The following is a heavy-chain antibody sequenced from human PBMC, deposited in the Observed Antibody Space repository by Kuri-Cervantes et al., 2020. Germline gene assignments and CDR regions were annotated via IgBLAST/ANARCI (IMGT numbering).Heavy chain of an antibody. D-gene: IGHD2-2*01. CDR2: IKHDGSEK. V-gene: IGHV3-7*01. CDR3: AKDYSYCSSTSCETD. CDR1: GFTFSSYW. Sequence: GESLKISCAASGFTFSSYWMSWVRQAPGKGLEWVANIKHDGSEKYYVDSVKGRFTISRDNAKNSLYLQMNSLRVEDTAVYYCAKDYSYCSSTSCETDWGQGTLVTVSS. J-gene: IGHJ4*02.